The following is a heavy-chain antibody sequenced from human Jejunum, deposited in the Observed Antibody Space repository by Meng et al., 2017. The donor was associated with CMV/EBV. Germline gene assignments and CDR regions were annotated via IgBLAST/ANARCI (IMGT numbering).Heavy chain of an antibody. D-gene: IGHD1-26*01. CDR3: ARDRASGSEFDC. J-gene: IGHJ4*02. Sequence: CTVSGGSVSSYYWSWIRQPPGKGLEWIGYISYSGSTNYNPSLKSRVTISVDTSKNQFSLKLASVTAADTGVYYCARDRASGSEFDCWGQGTLVTVSS. CDR1: GGSVSSYY. CDR2: ISYSGST. V-gene: IGHV4-59*02.